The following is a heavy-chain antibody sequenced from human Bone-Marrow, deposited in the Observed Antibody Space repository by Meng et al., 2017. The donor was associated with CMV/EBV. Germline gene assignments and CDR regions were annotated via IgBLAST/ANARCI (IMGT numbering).Heavy chain of an antibody. CDR1: GGSISSYY. CDR3: ARSPSGYEPDY. J-gene: IGHJ4*02. CDR2: IYYSGST. Sequence: SETLSLTCTVSGGSISSYYWSWIRQPPGKGLEWIGYIYYSGSTNYNPSLKSRVTISVDTSKNQFSLKLSSVTAADTAVYYCARSPSGYEPDYWGQGTLVPFSS. D-gene: IGHD5-12*01. V-gene: IGHV4-59*01.